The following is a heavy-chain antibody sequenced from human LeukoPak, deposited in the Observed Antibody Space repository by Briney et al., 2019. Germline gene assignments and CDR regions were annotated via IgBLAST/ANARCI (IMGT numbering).Heavy chain of an antibody. Sequence: GGSLRLSCAASGFTFNNYAMSWVRQAPGKGLEWVSSISGSDGSTYYADSVKGRFTISRDNAKNSLYLQMNSLRAEDTAVYYCASTGYSSSWVRYWGQGTLVTVSS. D-gene: IGHD6-13*01. CDR2: ISGSDGST. CDR1: GFTFNNYA. V-gene: IGHV3-23*01. J-gene: IGHJ4*02. CDR3: ASTGYSSSWVRY.